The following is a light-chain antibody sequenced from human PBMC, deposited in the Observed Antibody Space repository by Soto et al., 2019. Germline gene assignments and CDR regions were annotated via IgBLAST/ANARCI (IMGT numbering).Light chain of an antibody. CDR3: LRYNAFSQT. V-gene: IGKV1-5*01. Sequence: DIQMTQSPSTLYASVGDRVTITCRASQSMNDWLAWYQQKPGKAPKVLIYDASSLQSGVPSRFSGSGSGTEFTLTIESLQPDDVATYYCLRYNAFSQTFGQGTKVEI. CDR2: DAS. CDR1: QSMNDW. J-gene: IGKJ1*01.